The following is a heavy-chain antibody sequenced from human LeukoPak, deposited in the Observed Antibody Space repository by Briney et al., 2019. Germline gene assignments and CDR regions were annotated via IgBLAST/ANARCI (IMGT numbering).Heavy chain of an antibody. CDR3: ARVVPAAPFDY. V-gene: IGHV3-48*03. D-gene: IGHD2-2*01. J-gene: IGHJ4*02. Sequence: GSLRLSCAASGFTFSSYEMNWVRQAPGKGLEWVSYISSSGSTIYYADSVKGRFTISRDNAKNSLYLQMNSLRAEDTAVYYCARVVPAAPFDYWGQGILVTVSS. CDR2: ISSSGSTI. CDR1: GFTFSSYE.